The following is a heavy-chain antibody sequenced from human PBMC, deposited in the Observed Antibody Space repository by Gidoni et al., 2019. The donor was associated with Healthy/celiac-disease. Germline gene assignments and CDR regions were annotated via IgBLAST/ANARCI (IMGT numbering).Heavy chain of an antibody. Sequence: QVQLVQSGAEVKKPGASVKVSCKASGYTFTSHGISWVRQAPGQGLEWMGWISAYNGNTNYAQKLQSRVTMTTDTSTSTAYMELRSLRSDDTAVYYCARVPGVTIFGVVIMSYFDYWGQGTLVTVSS. CDR2: ISAYNGNT. J-gene: IGHJ4*02. D-gene: IGHD3-3*01. CDR3: ARVPGVTIFGVVIMSYFDY. CDR1: GYTFTSHG. V-gene: IGHV1-18*01.